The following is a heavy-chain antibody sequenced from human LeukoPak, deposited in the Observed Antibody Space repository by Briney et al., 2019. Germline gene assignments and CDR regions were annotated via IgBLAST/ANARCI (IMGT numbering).Heavy chain of an antibody. CDR2: INSDGSWT. V-gene: IGHV3-74*01. J-gene: IGHJ4*02. Sequence: GGSLRLSCAASGNYWMHWVRQAPGKGLVWVSHINSDGSWTSYADSVKGRFTISKDNAKNTEYLQMNNLRAEDTAVYYCVSFYETYWGQGTLVTVSS. CDR1: GNYW. CDR3: VSFYETY. D-gene: IGHD2-2*01.